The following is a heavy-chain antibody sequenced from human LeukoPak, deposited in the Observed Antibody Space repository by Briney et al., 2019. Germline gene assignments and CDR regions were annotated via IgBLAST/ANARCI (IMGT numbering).Heavy chain of an antibody. Sequence: GASVKVSCKASGYTFTGYYMHWVRQAPGQGLEWMGWIGAYNGNTNYAQNLQGRVTLTTDTSTSTAYMELRSLISDDTAVYYCARDDGSSYYYEYFDYWGQGTLVTVSS. CDR2: IGAYNGNT. J-gene: IGHJ4*02. D-gene: IGHD3-22*01. V-gene: IGHV1-18*04. CDR1: GYTFTGYY. CDR3: ARDDGSSYYYEYFDY.